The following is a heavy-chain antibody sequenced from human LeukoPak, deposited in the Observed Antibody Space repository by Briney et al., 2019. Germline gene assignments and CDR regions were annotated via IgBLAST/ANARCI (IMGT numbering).Heavy chain of an antibody. CDR2: IRSKAYGGTT. CDR1: GFTFSSYS. J-gene: IGHJ4*02. V-gene: IGHV3-49*04. CDR3: TRAAIAYYYGSGSFDY. Sequence: PGGSLRLSCAASGFTFSSYSMNWVRQAPGKGLEWVGFIRSKAYGGTTEYAASVKGRFTISRDDSKSIAYLQMNSLKTEDTAVYYCTRAAIAYYYGSGSFDYWGQGTLVTVSS. D-gene: IGHD3-10*01.